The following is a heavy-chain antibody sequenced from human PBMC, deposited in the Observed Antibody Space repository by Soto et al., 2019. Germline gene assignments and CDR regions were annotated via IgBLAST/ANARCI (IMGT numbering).Heavy chain of an antibody. D-gene: IGHD5-12*01. CDR3: ARGRGGYLYYFDY. CDR2: INAGNGNT. V-gene: IGHV1-3*01. Sequence: ASVKVSCKASGYTFTSYAMHWVRQAPRQRLEWMGWINAGNGNTKYSRKFQGRVTITRDTSASTAYMELSSLRSEDTAVYYCARGRGGYLYYFDYWGQGTLVTVSS. CDR1: GYTFTSYA. J-gene: IGHJ4*02.